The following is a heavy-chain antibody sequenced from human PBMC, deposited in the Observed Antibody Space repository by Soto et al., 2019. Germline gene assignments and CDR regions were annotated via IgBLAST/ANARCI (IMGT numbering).Heavy chain of an antibody. CDR2: LNGDGSSL. Sequence: EVQLVESGGGLVQPGWSLRLSCAASGVTFISYWMHWVRQAPGKGLVWVSRLNGDGSSLYYADSVKGRLTISRDSAKNTLYLQISCVRDEDTGVYYCERAATGYANFDYWGQGTIVTFAS. CDR1: GVTFISYW. V-gene: IGHV3-74*01. CDR3: ERAATGYANFDY. J-gene: IGHJ4*02. D-gene: IGHD5-12*01.